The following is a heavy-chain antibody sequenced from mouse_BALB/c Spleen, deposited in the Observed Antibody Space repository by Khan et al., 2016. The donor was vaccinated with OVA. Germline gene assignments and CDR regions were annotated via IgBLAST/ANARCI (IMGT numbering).Heavy chain of an antibody. V-gene: IGHV9-3-1*01. CDR1: GYTFTNCG. CDR3: ARPPYFSYVMDY. CDR2: INTYTGEP. Sequence: QIQLVQSGPELKKPGETVKISCKASGYTFTNCGMNWVKQAPGKGLKWMGWINTYTGEPTYADDFKGRFAFSLETSARTAYLQINNLKNEDTATYFCARPPYFSYVMDYWGQGTSVIVSS. J-gene: IGHJ4*01. D-gene: IGHD2-10*01.